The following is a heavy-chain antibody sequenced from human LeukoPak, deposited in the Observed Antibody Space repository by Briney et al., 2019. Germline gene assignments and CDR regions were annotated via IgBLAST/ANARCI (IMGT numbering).Heavy chain of an antibody. CDR3: AGNYYGSGSYYNVYY. V-gene: IGHV3-53*03. J-gene: IGHJ4*02. CDR2: IYSGGST. CDR1: GFTVSSNY. Sequence: GGSLRLSCAASGFTVSSNYMSWVRQAPGKGLEWVSVIYSGGSTYYADSVKGRFTISRDNAKNSLYLQMNSLRAEDTAVYYCAGNYYGSGSYYNVYYWGQGTLVTVSS. D-gene: IGHD3-10*01.